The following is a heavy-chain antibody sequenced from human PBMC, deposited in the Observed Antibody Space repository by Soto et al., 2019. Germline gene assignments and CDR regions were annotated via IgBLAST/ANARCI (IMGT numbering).Heavy chain of an antibody. D-gene: IGHD6-19*01. V-gene: IGHV3-23*01. CDR2: ISGSGGTT. J-gene: IGHJ3*02. CDR3: AKRFAYSSGLDGFDI. Sequence: GGSLRLSCAASGFIFSSYAMSWVRQGPGKGLEWVSGISGSGGTTYYADSVRGRFIISRDNSKNTLYVQMNSLRAEDSAIYYCAKRFAYSSGLDGFDIWGQGTMVTVSS. CDR1: GFIFSSYA.